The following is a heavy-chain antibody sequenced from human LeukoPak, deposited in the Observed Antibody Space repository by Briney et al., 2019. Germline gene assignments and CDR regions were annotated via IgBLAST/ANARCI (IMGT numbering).Heavy chain of an antibody. CDR1: GGSLSSYY. Sequence: SETLSLTCTVSGGSLSSYYWSWIRQPPGKGLEWIGYIYYSGGTNYNPSLKSRVTISVDTSKNQFSLKLSSVTAADTTVYYCAIDDVRGFHWGQGTLVTVSS. J-gene: IGHJ4*02. D-gene: IGHD2/OR15-2a*01. V-gene: IGHV4-59*12. CDR3: AIDDVRGFH. CDR2: IYYSGGT.